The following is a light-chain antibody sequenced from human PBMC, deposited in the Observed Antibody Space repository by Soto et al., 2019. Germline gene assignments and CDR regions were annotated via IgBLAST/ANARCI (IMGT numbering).Light chain of an antibody. Sequence: EIVLTQSPDTLSFSPGERATLCFRASQSINTYLAWYQQKPGQAPRLLIYDASKRATGIPARFSGSGSGTNFTLTISSLEPEDFAVYYCQQRRSWQVTFGQGTRLEIK. CDR3: QQRRSWQVT. V-gene: IGKV3D-11*02. CDR1: QSINTY. CDR2: DAS. J-gene: IGKJ5*01.